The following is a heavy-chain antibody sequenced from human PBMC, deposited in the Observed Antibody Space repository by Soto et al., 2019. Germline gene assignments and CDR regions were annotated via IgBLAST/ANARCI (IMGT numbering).Heavy chain of an antibody. CDR1: GGSISSGGYY. Sequence: SETLSLTCTVSGGSISSGGYYWSWIRQHPGKGLEWIGYIYYSGSTYYNPSLKSRVTISVDTSKNQFSLKLSSVTAADTAVYYCASYSKRLGYCSSTSCYNWFDPWGQGTLVTVSS. CDR3: ASYSKRLGYCSSTSCYNWFDP. J-gene: IGHJ5*02. V-gene: IGHV4-31*03. CDR2: IYYSGST. D-gene: IGHD2-2*01.